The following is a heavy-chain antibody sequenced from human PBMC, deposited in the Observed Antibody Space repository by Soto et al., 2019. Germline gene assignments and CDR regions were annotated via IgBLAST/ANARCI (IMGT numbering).Heavy chain of an antibody. V-gene: IGHV3-73*01. CDR1: GFTFSGSA. CDR2: IRSKANSYAT. CDR3: TRQRYYDSHSYFDY. J-gene: IGHJ4*02. Sequence: GGSLRLSCAASGFTFSGSAMHWVRQASGKGLEWVGRIRSKANSYATAYAASVKGRFTISRDDSKNTAYLQMNSLKTEDTAVYYCTRQRYYDSHSYFDYWGQGTLATVSS. D-gene: IGHD3-22*01.